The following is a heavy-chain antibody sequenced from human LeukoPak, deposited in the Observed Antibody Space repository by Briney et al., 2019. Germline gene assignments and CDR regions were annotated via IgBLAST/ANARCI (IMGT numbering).Heavy chain of an antibody. CDR3: ARKPGAADYYFDC. CDR2: ISANGGST. D-gene: IGHD2-8*02. J-gene: IGHJ4*02. V-gene: IGHV3-23*01. CDR1: GFTFSTYA. Sequence: GGSLRLSCAASGFTFSTYAMRWVRQAPGKGLEWVSTISANGGSTYYADSVKGRFTISRDNSKDTLYLQMNSLRAEDTGVYCCARKPGAADYYFDCWGQGTLVTVSS.